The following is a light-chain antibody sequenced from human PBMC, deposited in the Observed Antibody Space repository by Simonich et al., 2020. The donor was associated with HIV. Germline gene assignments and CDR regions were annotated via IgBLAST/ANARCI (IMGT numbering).Light chain of an antibody. CDR2: DAS. CDR3: QQYYSSPLT. Sequence: DIQMTQSPSSLSASVGDRVTITCQASQDIANSLNWYQQKPGKAPKLLIFDASNLETGVPSRFSGSASGTDFTFAISSLQAEDVAVYYCQQYYSSPLTFGGGTKVEIK. CDR1: QDIANS. J-gene: IGKJ4*01. V-gene: IGKV1-33*01.